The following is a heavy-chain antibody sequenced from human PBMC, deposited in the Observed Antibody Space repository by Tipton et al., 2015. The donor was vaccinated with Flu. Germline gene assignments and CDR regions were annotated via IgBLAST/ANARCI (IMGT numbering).Heavy chain of an antibody. V-gene: IGHV3-23*01. J-gene: IGHJ4*02. CDR1: GFTFSSYA. CDR3: AKDPYGGNSGNYFDF. Sequence: SLRLSCAASGFTFSSYAMSWVRQAPGKGLEWVSAVGGGGTSTYYADSVKGRFTISRDNSKNTLYLQMKSLRAEDTALYYCAKDPYGGNSGNYFDFWGQGTLVTVSS. D-gene: IGHD4-23*01. CDR2: VGGGGTST.